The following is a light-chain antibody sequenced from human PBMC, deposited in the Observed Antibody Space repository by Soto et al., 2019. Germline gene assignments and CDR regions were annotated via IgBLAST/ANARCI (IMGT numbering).Light chain of an antibody. J-gene: IGKJ4*01. CDR2: DAS. Sequence: LLTQSPATLSLSPGETATLSCRASQTVGNSLAWYHQKRGQAPRLLINDASNRATGIPGRFSGSGSGTDFTITIRSLETEDFAVYYCQQRYDCPLTFGGGTKVDIK. CDR3: QQRYDCPLT. V-gene: IGKV3-11*01. CDR1: QTVGNS.